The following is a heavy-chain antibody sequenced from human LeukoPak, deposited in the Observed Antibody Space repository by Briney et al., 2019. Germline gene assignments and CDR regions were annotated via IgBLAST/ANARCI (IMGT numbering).Heavy chain of an antibody. CDR2: IYTSGST. CDR1: GGSISSGSYY. CDR3: AREYTAMAINWFDP. V-gene: IGHV4-61*02. J-gene: IGHJ5*02. Sequence: SQTLSLTCTVSGGSISSGSYYWSWIRQPAGKGLEWIGRIYTSGSTNYNPSLKSRVTISVDTSKNQFSLKLSSVTAADTAVYYCAREYTAMAINWFDPWGQGTLVTVSS. D-gene: IGHD5-18*01.